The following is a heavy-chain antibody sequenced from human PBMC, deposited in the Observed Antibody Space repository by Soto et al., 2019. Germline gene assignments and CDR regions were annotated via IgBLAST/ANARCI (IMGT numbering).Heavy chain of an antibody. Sequence: ASVKVSCKASGGTFSSYAISWVRQAPGQGLEWMGGIIPIFGTANYAQKFQGRVTITADESTSTAYMELSSLRSEDTAVYYCAREEEAFGVVIMSWFDPWGQGTLVTVSS. CDR2: IIPIFGTA. V-gene: IGHV1-69*13. CDR1: GGTFSSYA. CDR3: AREEEAFGVVIMSWFDP. J-gene: IGHJ5*02. D-gene: IGHD3-3*01.